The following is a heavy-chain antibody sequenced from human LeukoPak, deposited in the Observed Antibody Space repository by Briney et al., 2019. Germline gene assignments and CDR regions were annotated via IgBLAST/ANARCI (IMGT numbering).Heavy chain of an antibody. V-gene: IGHV3-23*01. J-gene: IGHJ6*02. Sequence: PGGSLRPSCAASGFTFSSYAMSWVRQAPGKGLEWVSAISGSGGSTYYADSVKGRFTISRDNSKNTLYLQMNSLRAEDTAVYYCAKYQVPAADPYYYYGMDVWGQGTTVTVSS. CDR3: AKYQVPAADPYYYYGMDV. D-gene: IGHD2-2*01. CDR2: ISGSGGST. CDR1: GFTFSSYA.